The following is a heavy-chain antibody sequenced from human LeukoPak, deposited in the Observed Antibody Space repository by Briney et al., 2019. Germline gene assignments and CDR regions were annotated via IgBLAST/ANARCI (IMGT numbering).Heavy chain of an antibody. CDR2: IYSGGTT. V-gene: IGHV3-53*01. Sequence: GGSPRLSCAASGFIFSNYAMSWVRQAPGKGLEWVSVIYSGGTTYYADSVKGRFTISRDNSKNTLYLQMNSLRAEDTAVYYCAIVDTAMDPWGQGTQVIVSS. CDR3: AIVDTAMDP. CDR1: GFIFSNYA. J-gene: IGHJ5*02. D-gene: IGHD5-18*01.